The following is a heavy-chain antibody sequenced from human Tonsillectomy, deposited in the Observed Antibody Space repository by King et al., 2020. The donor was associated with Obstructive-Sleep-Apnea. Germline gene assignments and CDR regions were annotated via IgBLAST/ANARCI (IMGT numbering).Heavy chain of an antibody. V-gene: IGHV3-23*04. CDR1: GFTFSSYA. D-gene: IGHD3-16*02. Sequence: VQLVESGGGLVQPGGSLRLSCAASGFTFSSYAMSWVRQAPGKGLEWVSAFSGSGGSTYYADSVKGRFTNSRDNSKNTLYLQMNSLRAEDTAVYYCAKEDMITFGGVIVPFFDYWGQGTLVTVSS. J-gene: IGHJ4*02. CDR2: FSGSGGST. CDR3: AKEDMITFGGVIVPFFDY.